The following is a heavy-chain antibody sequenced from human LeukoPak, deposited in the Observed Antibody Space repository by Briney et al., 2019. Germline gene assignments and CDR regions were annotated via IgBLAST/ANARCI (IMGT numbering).Heavy chain of an antibody. Sequence: GGSLRLSCAASGFTFSSYAMSWVRQAPGKGLEWVSAISGSGGSTYYADSVKGRFTISRGNAKNSLYLQMNSLRAEDTAVYYCARDGGWLRLIDYWGQGTLVTVSS. J-gene: IGHJ4*02. CDR3: ARDGGWLRLIDY. CDR1: GFTFSSYA. CDR2: ISGSGGST. D-gene: IGHD5-12*01. V-gene: IGHV3-23*01.